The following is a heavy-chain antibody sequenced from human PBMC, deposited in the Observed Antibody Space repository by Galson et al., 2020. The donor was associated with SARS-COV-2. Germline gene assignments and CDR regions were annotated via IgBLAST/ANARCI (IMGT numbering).Heavy chain of an antibody. D-gene: IGHD1-1*01. CDR2: IYPDDSDT. CDR1: GYRFTRYW. V-gene: IGHV5-51*01. Sequence: GESLKISCKGSGYRFTRYWIGWVRQMPGKGLQLMGIIYPDDSDTRYSPSFQGQVTISVDKSINTAYLQWNSLKASDTAIYYCARPGSSWTNGYNYYFDYWGQGTLVTVSS. J-gene: IGHJ4*02. CDR3: ARPGSSWTNGYNYYFDY.